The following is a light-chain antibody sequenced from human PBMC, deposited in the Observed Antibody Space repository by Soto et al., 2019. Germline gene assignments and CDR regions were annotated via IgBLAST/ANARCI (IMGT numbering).Light chain of an antibody. V-gene: IGKV1-5*01. CDR2: DAS. J-gene: IGKJ1*01. CDR1: QSISSW. CDR3: QQYNSYSPE. Sequence: DIQMTQSPSTLSASVEDRVTITCRASQSISSWLAWYQQKPGKAPTLLIYDASSLESGVPSRFSGSGSGTEFTLTISSXQPDDFATYYCQQYNSYSPEFGQGTKVDIK.